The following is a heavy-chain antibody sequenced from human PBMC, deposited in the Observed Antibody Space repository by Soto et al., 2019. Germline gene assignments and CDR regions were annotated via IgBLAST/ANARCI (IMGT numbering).Heavy chain of an antibody. CDR2: ISVSGTST. D-gene: IGHD3-10*01. CDR1: GFTFSAYG. CDR3: AKDWTRGSGGYPDYFDY. J-gene: IGHJ4*02. V-gene: IGHV3-23*01. Sequence: EVQLLESGGGLVQPGGSLRLSCAGSGFTFSAYGMSWVRQAPGKGLEWVSGISVSGTSTYYADSVKGRFTISRDNSKNTLYLQMKRLGAEDTALYYCAKDWTRGSGGYPDYFDYWGQGTLVTVSS.